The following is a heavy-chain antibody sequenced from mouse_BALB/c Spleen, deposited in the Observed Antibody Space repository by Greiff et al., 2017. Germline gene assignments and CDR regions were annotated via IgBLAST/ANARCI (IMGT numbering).Heavy chain of an antibody. CDR1: GYSITSDYA. Sequence: EVQLVESGPGLVKPSQSLSLTCTVTGYSITSDYAWNWIRQFPGNKLEWMGYISYSGSTSYNPSLKSRISITRDTSKNQFFLQLNSVTTEDTATYYCARSPLQGDYFDYWGQGTTLTVSS. J-gene: IGHJ2*01. CDR3: ARSPLQGDYFDY. V-gene: IGHV3-2*02. D-gene: IGHD1-2*01. CDR2: ISYSGST.